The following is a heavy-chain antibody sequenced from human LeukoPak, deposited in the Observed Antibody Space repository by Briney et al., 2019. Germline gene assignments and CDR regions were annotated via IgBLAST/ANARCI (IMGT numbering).Heavy chain of an antibody. V-gene: IGHV3-30-3*01. CDR2: TSSDLNVK. CDR3: AREGYYGSGSPPSLYFDY. Sequence: GGSLRLSCAASGFTFRNYVIHWVRQAPGKGLEWVAVTSSDLNVKLYADSVKGRFTISRDNSRSTLYLQMNSLRPEDTAIYYCAREGYYGSGSPPSLYFDYWGQGALVTVSS. CDR1: GFTFRNYV. D-gene: IGHD3-10*01. J-gene: IGHJ4*02.